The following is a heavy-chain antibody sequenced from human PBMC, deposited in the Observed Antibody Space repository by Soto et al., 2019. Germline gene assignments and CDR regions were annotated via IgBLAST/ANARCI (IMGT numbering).Heavy chain of an antibody. CDR2: IKEDGSET. V-gene: IGHV3-7*05. CDR1: GFTLSSYW. CDR3: AREVVVWFGEFLEDYYYHGMDV. J-gene: IGHJ6*02. Sequence: EVQVVESGGGLVQPGGSLRLSCAASGFTLSSYWMTWVRQAPGKGLEWVANIKEDGSETYYVDSVKGRFTISRDNAKNSLYLQLNSLRAEDTAVYYCAREVVVWFGEFLEDYYYHGMDVWGQGTTVTVSS. D-gene: IGHD3-10*01.